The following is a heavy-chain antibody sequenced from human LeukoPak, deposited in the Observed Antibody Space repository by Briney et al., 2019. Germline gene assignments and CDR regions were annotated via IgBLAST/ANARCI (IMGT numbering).Heavy chain of an antibody. CDR2: INPTGGSS. CDR1: RYTFTNYY. D-gene: IGHD3-22*01. CDR3: ARGPHDGSGWYEF. J-gene: IGHJ5*01. V-gene: IGHV1-46*01. Sequence: ASVKVSCKASRYTFTNYYMHWVRQAPGQGLEWMGIINPTGGSSSYAQKFQGRVTMTRDTSTSTVYMELSSLRSEDTAVYFCARGPHDGSGWYEFWGQGTLVTVSS.